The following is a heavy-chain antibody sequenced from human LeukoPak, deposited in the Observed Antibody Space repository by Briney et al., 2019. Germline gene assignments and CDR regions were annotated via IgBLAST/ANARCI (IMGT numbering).Heavy chain of an antibody. Sequence: PGGSLRLSCAASGFTFSSSWMHWVRQAPGKGLEWVSSISSSSSYIYYADSVKGRFTISGDNAKNSLYLQMNSLRAEDTAFYYCARDFDFGDYEGVDYWGQGTLVTVSS. CDR3: ARDFDFGDYEGVDY. V-gene: IGHV3-21*01. D-gene: IGHD4-17*01. J-gene: IGHJ4*02. CDR1: GFTFSSSW. CDR2: ISSSSSYI.